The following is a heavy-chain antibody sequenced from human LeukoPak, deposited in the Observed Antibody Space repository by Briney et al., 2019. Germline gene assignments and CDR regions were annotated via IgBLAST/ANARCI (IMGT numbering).Heavy chain of an antibody. J-gene: IGHJ4*02. V-gene: IGHV3-53*04. CDR1: GFTVSSNY. Sequence: GGSLRLSCAASGFTVSSNYMSWVSQAPGKWLEWDSVIYSGGSTYYADSVKGRFTISRHNSKNTLYLQMNSLRAEDTAVYYCARGEYSSGWYEGYWGQGTLVTVYS. D-gene: IGHD6-19*01. CDR2: IYSGGST. CDR3: ARGEYSSGWYEGY.